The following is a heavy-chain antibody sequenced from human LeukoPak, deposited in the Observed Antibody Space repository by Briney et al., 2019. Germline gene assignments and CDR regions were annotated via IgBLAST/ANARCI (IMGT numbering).Heavy chain of an antibody. J-gene: IGHJ4*02. D-gene: IGHD3-22*01. CDR2: INPNSGGT. CDR3: ARDYYDSSGYYIPVGY. CDR1: GYTFTGYY. V-gene: IGHV1-2*02. Sequence: ASVKVSCKASGYTFTGYYMHWVRQAPGQGFEWMGWINPNSGGTNYAQKFQGRVTMTRDTSISTAYMELSRLRSDDTAVYYCARDYYDSSGYYIPVGYWGQGTLVTVSS.